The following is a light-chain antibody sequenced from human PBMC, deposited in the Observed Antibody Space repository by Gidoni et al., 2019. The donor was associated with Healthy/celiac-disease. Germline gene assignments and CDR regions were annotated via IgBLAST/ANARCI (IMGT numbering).Light chain of an antibody. CDR2: AAS. CDR3: QQSYSTPPT. CDR1: QSISSY. Sequence: IQMTQSPSSLSASVGDRVTITCRASQSISSYLNWYQQKPGKAPKLLIYAASSLQSGVPSRFSGRGSGTDFTLTISSLQPEDFATYYCQQSYSTPPTFGGGTKVEIK. V-gene: IGKV1-39*01. J-gene: IGKJ4*01.